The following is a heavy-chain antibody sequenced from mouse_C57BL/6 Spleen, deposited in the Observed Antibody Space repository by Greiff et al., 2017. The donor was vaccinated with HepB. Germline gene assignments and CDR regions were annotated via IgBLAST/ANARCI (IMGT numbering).Heavy chain of an antibody. D-gene: IGHD2-1*01. Sequence: EVQLQESGPGLVKPSQSLSLTCSVTGYSITSGYYWNWIRQFPGNKLEWMGYISYDGSNNYNPSLKNRISITRDTSKNQFFLKLNSVTTEDTATYYCARDQGAYGNFDYWGQGTTLTVSS. J-gene: IGHJ2*01. CDR3: ARDQGAYGNFDY. V-gene: IGHV3-6*01. CDR2: ISYDGSN. CDR1: GYSITSGYY.